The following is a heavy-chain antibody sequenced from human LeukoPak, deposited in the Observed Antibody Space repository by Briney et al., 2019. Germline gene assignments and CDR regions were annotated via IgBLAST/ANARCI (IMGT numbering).Heavy chain of an antibody. CDR3: AKESQLGGVIVTNFDY. CDR1: GFTFSSYA. V-gene: IGHV3-23*01. J-gene: IGHJ4*02. CDR2: FSSRRISA. D-gene: IGHD3-16*02. Sequence: GGCLRLSCAAYGFTFSSYAMGWVRQAPGKGLGCDSAFSSRRISAYFAGSVEGRLSHSRDNSKNMLYPQMISLKAEDTAVYYCAKESQLGGVIVTNFDYWGQGTLVTVSS.